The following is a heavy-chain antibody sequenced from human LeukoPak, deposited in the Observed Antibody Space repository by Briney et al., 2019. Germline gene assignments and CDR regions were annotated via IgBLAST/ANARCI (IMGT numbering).Heavy chain of an antibody. D-gene: IGHD3-16*01. Sequence: PGRSLRLSCAASGFTFDDYAMHWVRQAPGKGLEWVSGISWNSGSIGYADSVKGRFTISRDNAKNSLYLQMDSLRAEDTAVYYCARDRGINWFDPWGQGTLVAVSS. CDR1: GFTFDDYA. J-gene: IGHJ5*02. CDR2: ISWNSGSI. CDR3: ARDRGINWFDP. V-gene: IGHV3-9*01.